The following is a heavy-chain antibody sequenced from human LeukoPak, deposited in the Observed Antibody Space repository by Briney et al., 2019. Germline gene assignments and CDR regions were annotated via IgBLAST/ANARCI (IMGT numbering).Heavy chain of an antibody. D-gene: IGHD3-3*01. V-gene: IGHV3-21*01. Sequence: PGGSLRLSCAASGFTFSSYSMNWVRQAPGKGLEWVSSISISSSYIYYADSVKGRFTISRDNAKNSLYLQMNSLRAEDTAVYYCARETSIRFLEWLGYMDVWGKGTTVTVSS. CDR2: ISISSSYI. CDR1: GFTFSSYS. J-gene: IGHJ6*03. CDR3: ARETSIRFLEWLGYMDV.